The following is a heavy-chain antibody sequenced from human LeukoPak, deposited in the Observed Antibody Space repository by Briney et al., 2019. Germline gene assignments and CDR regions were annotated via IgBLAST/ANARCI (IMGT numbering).Heavy chain of an antibody. CDR2: IIPIFGTA. V-gene: IGHV1-69*13. CDR3: ARDPGYYDSSGYYDY. D-gene: IGHD3-22*01. J-gene: IGHJ4*02. CDR1: GGTFSIYA. Sequence: SVNVSCTASGGTFSIYAISWVRQAPGQGLEWMGGIIPIFGTANYAQKFQGRVTITADESTSTAYMELSSLRSEDTAVYYCARDPGYYDSSGYYDYWGQGTLVTVSS.